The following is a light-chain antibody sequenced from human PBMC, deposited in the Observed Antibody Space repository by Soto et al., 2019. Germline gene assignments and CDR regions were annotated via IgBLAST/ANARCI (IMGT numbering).Light chain of an antibody. CDR2: GAS. Sequence: EIVLTQSPGTLSLSPGERATLSCRASQSVSSSYFAWYQQRPGQAPRLLIYGASSRATGIPDRFSGSGSGTDFTLTISRLEPEDFAVYYCQQYGVSPRTLGQGTNVDIK. CDR3: QQYGVSPRT. CDR1: QSVSSSY. V-gene: IGKV3-20*01. J-gene: IGKJ1*01.